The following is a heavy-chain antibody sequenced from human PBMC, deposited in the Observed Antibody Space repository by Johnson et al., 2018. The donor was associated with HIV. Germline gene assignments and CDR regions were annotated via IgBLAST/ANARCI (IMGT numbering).Heavy chain of an antibody. CDR1: GLTFSDYD. J-gene: IGHJ3*02. D-gene: IGHD1-26*01. V-gene: IGHV3-11*01. CDR2: ISSSGSTI. CDR3: ARGRASWELYDAFEI. Sequence: QVQLVESGGGLVKPGGSLRLSCAASGLTFSDYDMSWIRQAPGKGLEWVSYISSSGSTIYYADSVEGRFTISRDNAKNSLYLQMNSLRADDTAVYYCARGRASWELYDAFEIWGQGTMVIVSS.